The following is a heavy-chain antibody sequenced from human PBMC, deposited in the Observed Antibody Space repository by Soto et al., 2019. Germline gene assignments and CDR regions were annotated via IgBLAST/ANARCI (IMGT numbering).Heavy chain of an antibody. CDR2: ISGSGSST. CDR3: AKESAYYDILTGYGVNWFDP. V-gene: IGHV3-23*01. J-gene: IGHJ5*02. D-gene: IGHD3-9*01. CDR1: GFTFSSYS. Sequence: PGGSLRLSCASSGFTFSSYSMNWVRQAPGKGLEWVSSISGSGSSTYYADSVKGRFTISRDNSKNTLYLQMNSLRAEDTAVYYCAKESAYYDILTGYGVNWFDPWGQGTLVTVS.